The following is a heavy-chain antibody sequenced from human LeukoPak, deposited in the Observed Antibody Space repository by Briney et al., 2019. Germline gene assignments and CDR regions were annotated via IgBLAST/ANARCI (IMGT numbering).Heavy chain of an antibody. D-gene: IGHD3-22*01. V-gene: IGHV1-2*02. CDR3: ARARYYDSSGYYGL. CDR2: INPNSGGT. CDR1: GYTFTSYD. J-gene: IGHJ4*02. Sequence: ASVKVSCKASGYTFTSYDINWVRQAPGQGLEWMGWINPNSGGTNYAQKFQGRVTMTRDTSISTAYMELSRLRSDDTAVYYCARARYYDSSGYYGLWGQGTLVTVSS.